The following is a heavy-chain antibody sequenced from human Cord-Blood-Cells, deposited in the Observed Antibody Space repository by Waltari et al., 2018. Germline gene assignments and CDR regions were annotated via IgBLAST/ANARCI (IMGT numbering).Heavy chain of an antibody. CDR3: ARPVEYSSSSYFDY. V-gene: IGHV4-34*01. D-gene: IGHD6-6*01. J-gene: IGHJ4*02. CDR2: INHSGST. CDR1: GGSFSGYS. Sequence: QVQLQQWGAGLLKPSETLSLTCAVYGGSFSGYSWSWIRQPPGKGLEWIGEINHSGSTNYNPSLKSRVTISVDTSKNQFSLKLSSVTAADTAVYYCARPVEYSSSSYFDYWGQGTLVTVSS.